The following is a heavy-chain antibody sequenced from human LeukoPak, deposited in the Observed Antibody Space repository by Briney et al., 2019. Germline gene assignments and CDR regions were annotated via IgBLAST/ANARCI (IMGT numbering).Heavy chain of an antibody. Sequence: GGSLRLSCAASGFTLSSYSMNWVRQAPGKGLEWVSYISSGSSTIYYADSVKGRLTISRDNAKNSLYLQMNSLRAEDTAVYYCARGRGYSYSIDYWGQGTLVTVPS. V-gene: IGHV3-48*04. CDR2: ISSGSSTI. J-gene: IGHJ4*02. CDR1: GFTLSSYS. D-gene: IGHD5-18*01. CDR3: ARGRGYSYSIDY.